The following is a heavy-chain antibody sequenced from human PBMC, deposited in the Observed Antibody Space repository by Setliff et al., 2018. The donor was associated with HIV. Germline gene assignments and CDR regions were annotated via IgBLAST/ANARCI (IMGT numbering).Heavy chain of an antibody. J-gene: IGHJ4*02. Sequence: GGSLRLSCAASGFGNSALHWVRQAPGKGLEWVGRIRSKANNYATEYGASVKGRFIISRDDSKNMAYLQMNSLRTEDTAIYYCTRHRGSFDYWGLGTLVTVSS. CDR3: TRHRGSFDY. CDR2: IRSKANNYAT. D-gene: IGHD1-26*01. CDR1: GFGNSA. V-gene: IGHV3-73*01.